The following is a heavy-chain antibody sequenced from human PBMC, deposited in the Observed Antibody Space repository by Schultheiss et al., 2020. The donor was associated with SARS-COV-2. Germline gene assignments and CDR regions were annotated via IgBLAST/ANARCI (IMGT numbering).Heavy chain of an antibody. CDR3: AREGLPDY. CDR1: GGSISSSSYY. Sequence: SETLSLTCTVSGGSISSSSYYWGWIRQPPGKGLEWIGSIYHSGSTYYNPSLKSRVTISVDTSKNQFSLKLSSVTAADTAVYYCAREGLPDYWGQGTLVTVSS. D-gene: IGHD5-18*01. CDR2: IYHSGST. J-gene: IGHJ4*02. V-gene: IGHV4-39*07.